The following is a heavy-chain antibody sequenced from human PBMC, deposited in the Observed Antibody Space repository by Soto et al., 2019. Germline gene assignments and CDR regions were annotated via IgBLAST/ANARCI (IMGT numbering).Heavy chain of an antibody. CDR1: GFTFSSYS. Sequence: EVQLVESGGGLVQPGGSLRLSCAASGFTFSSYSMNWVRQPPGKGLEWVSYISSTSSTIYYSDSVKGRFIISRDNAKNSLYLQMNSLRADDTAVYYCTRDPANPEYWGQGTLVTVSS. CDR3: TRDPANPEY. CDR2: ISSTSSTI. J-gene: IGHJ4*02. V-gene: IGHV3-48*01.